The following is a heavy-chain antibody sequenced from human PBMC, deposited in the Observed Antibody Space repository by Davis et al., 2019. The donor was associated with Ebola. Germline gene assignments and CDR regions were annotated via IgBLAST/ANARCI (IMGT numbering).Heavy chain of an antibody. V-gene: IGHV1-3*01. D-gene: IGHD6-19*01. CDR1: GYTFTSYA. CDR2: INAGNGNT. Sequence: ASVKVSCKASGYTFTSYAMHWVRQAPGQRLEWMGWINAGNGNTKYSQKFQGRVTITRDTSTSTAYMELSSLRSEDTAVYYCARDSIIAVAGRDYYYGMDVWGQGTTVTVSS. CDR3: ARDSIIAVAGRDYYYGMDV. J-gene: IGHJ6*02.